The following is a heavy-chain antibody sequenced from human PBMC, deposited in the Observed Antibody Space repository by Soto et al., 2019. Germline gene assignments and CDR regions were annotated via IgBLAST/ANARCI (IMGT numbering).Heavy chain of an antibody. Sequence: QVQLQESGPGLVKPSQTLSLTCTVSGCSISSGGYYWSWIRQRPGKGLEWIGYIYYSGSTYYNPSLNSRVTIPVYTSKNQFSLKLSSVSAADTAVYFCARIPEATVTTFDFWGLGTLVTVSS. CDR3: ARIPEATVTTFDF. V-gene: IGHV4-31*03. CDR1: GCSISSGGYY. D-gene: IGHD4-17*01. J-gene: IGHJ4*02. CDR2: IYYSGST.